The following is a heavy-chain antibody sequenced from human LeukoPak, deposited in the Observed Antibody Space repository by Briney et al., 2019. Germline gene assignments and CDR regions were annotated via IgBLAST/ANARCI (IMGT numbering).Heavy chain of an antibody. J-gene: IGHJ6*03. CDR1: GGSISSYY. Sequence: SGTLSLTCTVSGGSISSYYWSWIQQPPGKGLGGIGNIYYSGSTNYNPSLKSRVTISVDTSKNQFSLKLSSVTAADTAVYYCAREVPFCSSTSCHPWYYMDVWGKGTTVTVSS. CDR2: IYYSGST. CDR3: AREVPFCSSTSCHPWYYMDV. V-gene: IGHV4-59*01. D-gene: IGHD2-2*01.